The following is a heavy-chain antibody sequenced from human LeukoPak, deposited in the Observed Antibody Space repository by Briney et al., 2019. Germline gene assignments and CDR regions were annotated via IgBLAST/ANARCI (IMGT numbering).Heavy chain of an antibody. D-gene: IGHD6-25*01. CDR3: ARMWHTGQRYFDY. Sequence: GGSLRLSCAASGFTVSSNYTSWVRQAPGKGLEGVSVIYSGGSTYYADSVKGRFTISRDNSKNTLYLQMNSLRAEDTAVYYCARMWHTGQRYFDYWGQGTLVTVSS. J-gene: IGHJ4*02. CDR2: IYSGGST. CDR1: GFTVSSNY. V-gene: IGHV3-66*01.